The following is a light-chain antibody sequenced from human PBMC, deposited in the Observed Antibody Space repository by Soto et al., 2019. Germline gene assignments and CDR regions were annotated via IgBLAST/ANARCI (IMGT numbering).Light chain of an antibody. CDR2: GAS. J-gene: IGKJ1*01. CDR1: QSVSSN. Sequence: EIGMSQSPATLSVSTGERATLSCRASQSVSSNLAWSQQTPGQAPRLLIYGASTRATGIPARFSGSGSGTEFTLTISSLQSEDFAVYYCQQYNNWPPWTFAQGTKVDIK. CDR3: QQYNNWPPWT. V-gene: IGKV3-15*01.